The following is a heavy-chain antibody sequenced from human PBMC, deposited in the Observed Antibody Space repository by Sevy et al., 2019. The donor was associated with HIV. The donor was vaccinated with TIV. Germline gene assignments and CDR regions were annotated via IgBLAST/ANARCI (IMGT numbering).Heavy chain of an antibody. CDR3: ARIGVAGPIYYYYGMDV. D-gene: IGHD6-19*01. Sequence: GGSLRLSCAASGFTFSSYAMHWVRQAPGKGLEWVAVISYDGSNKYYADSVKGRFTISRDNSKNTLYLQMNSLRAEDTAVYYCARIGVAGPIYYYYGMDVWGQGTTVTVSS. J-gene: IGHJ6*02. CDR2: ISYDGSNK. V-gene: IGHV3-30-3*01. CDR1: GFTFSSYA.